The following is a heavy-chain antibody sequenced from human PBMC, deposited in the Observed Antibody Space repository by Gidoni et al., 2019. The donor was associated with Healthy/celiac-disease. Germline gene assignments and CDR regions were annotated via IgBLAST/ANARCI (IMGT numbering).Heavy chain of an antibody. CDR1: GFTFDDYA. V-gene: IGHV3-9*01. CDR2: ISWNSVSR. CDR3: AKDIGTIWFGEHYFDY. D-gene: IGHD3-10*01. Sequence: EVQLVESGGGLVQPGRSLRLSCAASGFTFDDYAMHWVRQAPGKGLEWVSGISWNSVSRGYAYSVKGRFTISRDNAKNSLYLQMNSLRAEDTALYYCAKDIGTIWFGEHYFDYWGQGTLVTVSS. J-gene: IGHJ4*02.